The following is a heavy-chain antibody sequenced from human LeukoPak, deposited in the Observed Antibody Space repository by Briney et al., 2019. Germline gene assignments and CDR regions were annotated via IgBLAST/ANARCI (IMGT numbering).Heavy chain of an antibody. CDR3: AREGGYSGYDPDY. CDR1: GFSFSMYW. D-gene: IGHD5-12*01. Sequence: GGSLRLSCEASGFSFSMYWMAWVRQAPGKGLVWVSRINSDGSSTSYADSVKGRFTISRDNAKNTLYLQMNSLRAEDTAVYYCAREGGYSGYDPDYWGQGTLVTVSS. CDR2: INSDGSST. J-gene: IGHJ4*02. V-gene: IGHV3-74*01.